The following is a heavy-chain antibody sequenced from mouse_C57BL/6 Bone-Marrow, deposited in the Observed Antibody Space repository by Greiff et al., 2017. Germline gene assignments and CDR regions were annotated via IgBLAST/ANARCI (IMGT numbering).Heavy chain of an antibody. D-gene: IGHD2-3*01. V-gene: IGHV5-9*01. CDR2: ISGGGGNT. Sequence: EVKLVESGGGLVKPGGSLKLSCAASGFTFSSYTMSWVRQTPEKRLEWVATISGGGGNTYYPDSVKGRFTISRDNAKNTLYLQMSSLRSEDTALYYCAREGDDGYYLYAMDYWGQGTSVTVSS. CDR3: AREGDDGYYLYAMDY. CDR1: GFTFSSYT. J-gene: IGHJ4*01.